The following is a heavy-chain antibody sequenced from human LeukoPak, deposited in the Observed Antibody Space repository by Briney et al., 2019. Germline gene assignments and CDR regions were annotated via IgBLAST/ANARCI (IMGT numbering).Heavy chain of an antibody. Sequence: GASVKVSCKASGYTFTGYYMHWVRQAPGQGLEWMGRINPNSGGTNYAQKFQGRVTMTRDTSISTAYMELSRLRSDDTAVYYRARAPRYCSGGSCYSLDYWGQGTLVTVSS. J-gene: IGHJ4*02. CDR1: GYTFTGYY. V-gene: IGHV1-2*06. D-gene: IGHD2-15*01. CDR2: INPNSGGT. CDR3: ARAPRYCSGGSCYSLDY.